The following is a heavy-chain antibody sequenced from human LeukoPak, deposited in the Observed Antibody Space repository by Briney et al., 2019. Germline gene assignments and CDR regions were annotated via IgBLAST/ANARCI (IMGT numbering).Heavy chain of an antibody. CDR3: ARSVGYCSGGSCYSFDL. J-gene: IGHJ4*02. CDR1: GYTFTSYY. CDR2: INPSGGNT. Sequence: ASVKDSCKASGYTFTSYYMHWVRQAPGQGREWMGLINPSGGNTNYAQKCQCRVTMTRDTSTSTVYMEQSSLRSEDTAVNHCARSVGYCSGGSCYSFDLGCQGPLTTVSA. D-gene: IGHD2-15*01. V-gene: IGHV1-46*01.